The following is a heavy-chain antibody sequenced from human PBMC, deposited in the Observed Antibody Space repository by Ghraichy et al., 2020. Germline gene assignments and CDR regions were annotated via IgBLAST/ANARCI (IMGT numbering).Heavy chain of an antibody. D-gene: IGHD3-10*01. V-gene: IGHV3-74*01. J-gene: IGHJ4*02. CDR2: INSDGSIT. CDR1: GFTFSHYW. CDR3: ARFMGVIRRMSGFFFDY. Sequence: GGSLRLSCAASGFTFSHYWMYWVRQTPGKGLEWVSHINSDGSITSYADSLKGRFTISRDNAKNTLYLQMNSLRAEDTAVYYCARFMGVIRRMSGFFFDYWGQGSLVTVYS.